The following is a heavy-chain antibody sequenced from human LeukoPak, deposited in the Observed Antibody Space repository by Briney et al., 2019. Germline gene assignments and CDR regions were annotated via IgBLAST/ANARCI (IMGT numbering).Heavy chain of an antibody. V-gene: IGHV3-30*03. CDR3: AGEQLVRSIWFDP. CDR2: ISYDGSNK. J-gene: IGHJ5*02. D-gene: IGHD6-6*01. Sequence: GGSLRLSCAASGFTFSSYGVHWVRQAPGKGLEWVAVISYDGSNKYYADSVKGRFTISRDNSKNTLYLQMNSLRAEDTAVYYCAGEQLVRSIWFDPWGQGTLVTVSS. CDR1: GFTFSSYG.